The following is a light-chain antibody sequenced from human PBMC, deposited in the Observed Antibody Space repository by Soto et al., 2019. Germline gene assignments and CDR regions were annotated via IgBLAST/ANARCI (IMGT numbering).Light chain of an antibody. V-gene: IGLV2-14*01. CDR1: RSDIGSYNY. CDR3: ISYTGSSTSYV. J-gene: IGLJ1*01. CDR2: GVS. Sequence: QSALTQPASVSGSPGQSTTISCSGTRSDIGSYNYVAWYQQFPGKTPKILIYGVSNRPSGASSRFSGSKSGNTASLTISGLQAEDEADYYCISYTGSSTSYVFGSGTKVTVL.